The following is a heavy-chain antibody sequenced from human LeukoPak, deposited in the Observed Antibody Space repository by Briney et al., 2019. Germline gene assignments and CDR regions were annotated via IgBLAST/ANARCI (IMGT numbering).Heavy chain of an antibody. Sequence: PGGSLRLSCAASGFTFSGYSMNWVRQAPGKGLEWVSSISSSSSYIHYADSVKGRFTISRDNAKNSLYLQMNSLRAEDTAVYYCARVGTGVYWGQGTLVTVSS. CDR3: ARVGTGVY. D-gene: IGHD3-10*01. CDR2: ISSSSSYI. V-gene: IGHV3-21*01. CDR1: GFTFSGYS. J-gene: IGHJ4*02.